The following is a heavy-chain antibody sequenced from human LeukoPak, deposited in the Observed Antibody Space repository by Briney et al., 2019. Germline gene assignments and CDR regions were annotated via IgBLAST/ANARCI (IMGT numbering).Heavy chain of an antibody. J-gene: IGHJ3*02. V-gene: IGHV1-2*02. CDR2: INPNSGGT. CDR1: GYTFSGYY. D-gene: IGHD3-22*01. Sequence: ASVKVSCKASGYTFSGYYMHWVRQAPGQGLEWMGWINPNSGGTNYAQKFQGRVTMTRDTSISTAYMELSRLRSDDTAVYYYARDRYYYDGIDYPYSDAFDIWGQGTMVTVSS. CDR3: ARDRYYYDGIDYPYSDAFDI.